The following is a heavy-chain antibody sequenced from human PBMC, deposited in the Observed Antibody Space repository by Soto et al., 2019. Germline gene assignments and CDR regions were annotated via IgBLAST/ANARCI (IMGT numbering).Heavy chain of an antibody. D-gene: IGHD6-13*01. CDR2: MYYTGST. V-gene: IGHV4-61*01. CDR1: GGSVNIGSFY. Sequence: ASETLSLTCSVSGGSVNIGSFYWSWIRQPPGKGLEWIGHMYYTGSTNYNPSLKRRVTISSGTSKNQFSLKVSSVTAADTAVYYCARIGDSGTWYLADTWGQGTMVTVYS. J-gene: IGHJ5*02. CDR3: ARIGDSGTWYLADT.